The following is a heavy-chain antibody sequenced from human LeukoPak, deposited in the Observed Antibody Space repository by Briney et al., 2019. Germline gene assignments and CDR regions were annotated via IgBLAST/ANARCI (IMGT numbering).Heavy chain of an antibody. D-gene: IGHD3-22*01. CDR2: INWNGGST. CDR1: GFTFDDYG. CDR3: ARMPDYYDSSFDY. J-gene: IGHJ4*02. V-gene: IGHV3-20*01. Sequence: PGGSLRLSCAASGFTFDDYGMSWVRQAPGKGLEWVSGINWNGGSTGYADSVKGRFTISRDNAKNSLYLQLNSLRAEDTALYHCARMPDYYDSSFDYWGQGTLVTVSS.